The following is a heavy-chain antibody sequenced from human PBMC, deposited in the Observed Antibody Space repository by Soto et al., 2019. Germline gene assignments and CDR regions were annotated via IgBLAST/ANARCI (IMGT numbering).Heavy chain of an antibody. V-gene: IGHV1-8*01. CDR3: ARCLYYYGMDV. J-gene: IGHJ6*02. CDR1: GYTFASFD. CDR2: MNPNSGNA. Sequence: ASVKVSCKASGYTFASFDINWVRQATGQGLEWKGWMNPNSGNAGYAQKFRGRVTMTRDTSISPAYMELSSLRSVDTAVYYCARCLYYYGMDVWGQGTTVTVCS.